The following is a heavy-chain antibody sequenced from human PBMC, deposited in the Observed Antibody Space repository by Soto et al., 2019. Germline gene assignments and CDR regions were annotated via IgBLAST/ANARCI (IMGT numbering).Heavy chain of an antibody. J-gene: IGHJ6*02. CDR2: ISYDGSNK. V-gene: IGHV3-30*18. D-gene: IGHD1-26*01. CDR1: GFTFSSYG. Sequence: GGSLRFSCAASGFTFSSYGMHWVRQAPGKGLEWVAVISYDGSNKYYADSVKGRFTISRDNSKNTLYLQMNSLRAEDTAVYYCAKDLYSGSYYVVYYGMDVWGQGTTVTVSS. CDR3: AKDLYSGSYYVVYYGMDV.